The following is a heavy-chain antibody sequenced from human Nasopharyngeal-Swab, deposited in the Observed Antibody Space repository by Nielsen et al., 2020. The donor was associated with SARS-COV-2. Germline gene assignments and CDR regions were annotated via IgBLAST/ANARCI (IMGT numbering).Heavy chain of an antibody. J-gene: IGHJ5*02. Sequence: ASVKVSCKVSGYTLTELSMHWVRQAPGKGLEWMGGFDPEDGETIYAQKFQGRVTMTEDTSTDTAYMELSSLRSEDTAVYYCARGPVVVTATPPDWFDPWGQGTLVTVSS. V-gene: IGHV1-24*01. D-gene: IGHD2-21*02. CDR2: FDPEDGET. CDR1: GYTLTELS. CDR3: ARGPVVVTATPPDWFDP.